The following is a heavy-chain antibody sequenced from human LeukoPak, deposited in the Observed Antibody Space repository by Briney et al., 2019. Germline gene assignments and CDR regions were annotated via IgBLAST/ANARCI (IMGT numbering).Heavy chain of an antibody. J-gene: IGHJ4*02. CDR2: IYSGGST. D-gene: IGHD2-15*01. V-gene: IGHV3-66*01. CDR1: GFTVNSNY. CDR3: ARFGYCSGGSCYSDY. Sequence: GGSLRLSCAASGFTVNSNYMSWVRQAPGKGLEWVSVIYSGGSTYYADSVKGRFTISRDNSKNTLYLQMNSLRAEDTAVYYCARFGYCSGGSCYSDYWGQGTLVTVSS.